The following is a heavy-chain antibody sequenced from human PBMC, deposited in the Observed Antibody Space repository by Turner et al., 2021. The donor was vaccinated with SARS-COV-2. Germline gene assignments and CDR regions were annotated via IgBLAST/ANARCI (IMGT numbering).Heavy chain of an antibody. CDR3: ARDCSIPSCEA. V-gene: IGHV4-34*01. CDR1: GGSFSGYY. Sequence: QVQLQQWGAGLLKPSETLSLTCAVYGGSFSGYYWSWIRQPPGKGLEWIGEINHSGSTNYNPSLKSRVTISVDTSKNQFSLKLGSVTAADTAVYYCARDCSIPSCEAWGQGTLVTVSS. J-gene: IGHJ5*02. CDR2: INHSGST. D-gene: IGHD2-2*01.